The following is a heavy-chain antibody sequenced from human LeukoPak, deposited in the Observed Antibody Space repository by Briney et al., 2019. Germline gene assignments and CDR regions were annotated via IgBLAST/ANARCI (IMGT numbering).Heavy chain of an antibody. CDR3: ARGEREIMSYSPLYSSSSDFYYMDV. CDR2: IYYSGST. D-gene: IGHD6-6*01. J-gene: IGHJ6*03. V-gene: IGHV4-59*01. Sequence: PSETLSLTCTVSGGSISSYYWSWIRQPPGKGLEWIGYIYYSGSTNYNPSLKSRVTISVDTSKNQFSLKLTSVTAADTAVYYCARGEREIMSYSPLYSSSSDFYYMDVWGKGTTVTVSS. CDR1: GGSISSYY.